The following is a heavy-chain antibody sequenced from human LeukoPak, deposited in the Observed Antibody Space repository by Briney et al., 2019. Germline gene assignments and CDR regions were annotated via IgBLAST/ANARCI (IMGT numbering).Heavy chain of an antibody. Sequence: SETLSLTCTVSGGSISSYYWSWIRQPPGRGLEWIGYIYYSGSTNYNPSLTSRVTISVDTSKNQFSLKLSSVTAADTAVYYCARDRHGDYDFDYWGQGTLVTVSS. CDR2: IYYSGST. CDR3: ARDRHGDYDFDY. D-gene: IGHD4-17*01. V-gene: IGHV4-59*01. J-gene: IGHJ4*02. CDR1: GGSISSYY.